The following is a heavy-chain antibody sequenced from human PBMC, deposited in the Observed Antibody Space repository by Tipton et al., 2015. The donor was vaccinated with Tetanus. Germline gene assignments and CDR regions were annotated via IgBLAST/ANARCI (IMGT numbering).Heavy chain of an antibody. CDR3: ARGFGSNWYYFDY. CDR1: GGSLSRYY. D-gene: IGHD6-13*01. V-gene: IGHV4-59*01. J-gene: IGHJ4*02. CDR2: IYDSYDSGST. Sequence: LRLSCAVHGGSLSRYYWTWIRQPPGKGLEWIGYIYDSYDSGSTKYNPSLKSRVTISVNTSKNQFSLRLTSVTAADTAVYYCARGFGSNWYYFDYWGQGTLVTVSS.